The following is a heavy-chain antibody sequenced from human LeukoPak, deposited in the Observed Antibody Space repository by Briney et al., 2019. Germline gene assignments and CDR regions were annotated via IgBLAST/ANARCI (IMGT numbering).Heavy chain of an antibody. V-gene: IGHV3-7*01. CDR1: GFTFSSYW. CDR3: AKDRDPMPSRGMDV. Sequence: GGSLRLSCAASGFTFSSYWMSWDRQAPGKGLEWVANIKQDGSEKYYVDSVKGRFTISRDNAKSTLYLQMNSLRAEDTAVYYCAKDRDPMPSRGMDVWGQGTTVAVSS. CDR2: IKQDGSEK. D-gene: IGHD2-2*01. J-gene: IGHJ6*02.